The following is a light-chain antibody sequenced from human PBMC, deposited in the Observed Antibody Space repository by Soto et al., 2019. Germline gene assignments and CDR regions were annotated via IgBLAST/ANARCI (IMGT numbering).Light chain of an antibody. J-gene: IGKJ4*01. CDR3: HQYGISP. V-gene: IGKV3-20*01. CDR2: GAS. Sequence: EIVLTQSPGTLSLSPGEGATLTCRASQSVRDNYVAWYQQKPGQAPRLLLYGASSRATGIPDRISGSGSGTEFTLTISRLEPEDFAVYYCHQYGISPFGGGTKVDIK. CDR1: QSVRDNY.